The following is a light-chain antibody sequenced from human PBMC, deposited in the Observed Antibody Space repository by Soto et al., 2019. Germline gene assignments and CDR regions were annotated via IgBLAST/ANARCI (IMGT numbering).Light chain of an antibody. J-gene: IGLJ1*01. V-gene: IGLV1-40*01. CDR2: ANT. CDR1: SSNTAAGYD. CDR3: HSYAANLDGYV. Sequence: QSVLTQPPSMSGAPGQRVTLSCTGSSSNTAAGYDVHWHQQPPFAAPKLLIYANTNPPSGVPDRVSGSKSGTTASLAITGLQAEYEADYYCHSYAANLDGYVFGPGTKVTVL.